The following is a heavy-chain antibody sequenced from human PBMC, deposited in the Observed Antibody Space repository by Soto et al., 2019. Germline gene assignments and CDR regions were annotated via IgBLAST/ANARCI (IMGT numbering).Heavy chain of an antibody. CDR3: ARGLILWFGELSRRGGYYYYMDV. D-gene: IGHD3-10*01. CDR2: INDSGNI. CDR1: GGSFRGYQ. J-gene: IGHJ6*03. V-gene: IGHV4-34*01. Sequence: QVQLQQWGAGLLKPSETLSLTCAVYGGSFRGYQWTWIRQTPGKGLEWIGEINDSGNINYNPSLKSRVIILVDTAKKQISLKLSAVTAADTAVYYCARGLILWFGELSRRGGYYYYMDVWGKGTSVTVSS.